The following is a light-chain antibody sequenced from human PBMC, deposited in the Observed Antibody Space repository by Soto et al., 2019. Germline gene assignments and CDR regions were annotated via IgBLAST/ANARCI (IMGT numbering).Light chain of an antibody. CDR3: TSYAGGDSPYV. CDR2: EVS. Sequence: QSALTQPASVSGSPGQSITISCTGTSGDVGYYNLVSWYQQDPGKAPKLMIYEVSKRPSGVSNRFSGSKSGNTASLTIYGLQAEDEADYYCTSYAGGDSPYVFGTGTKLTVL. CDR1: SGDVGYYNL. V-gene: IGLV2-23*02. J-gene: IGLJ1*01.